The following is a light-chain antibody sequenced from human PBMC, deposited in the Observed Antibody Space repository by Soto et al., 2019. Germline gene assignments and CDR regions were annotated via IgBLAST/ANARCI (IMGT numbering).Light chain of an antibody. CDR2: GAS. J-gene: IGKJ2*01. CDR1: QSVSSSY. V-gene: IGKV3-20*01. CDR3: QHDGSSTYT. Sequence: ELVLTQSPGPLSLSPGERATLSCRASQSVSSSYLDWYQQKPVQAPRLLIYGASSSATGIPDRFSGSGSGTDFTLTISRLEPEYGAEDYCQHDGSSTYTFGQRTKLVSK.